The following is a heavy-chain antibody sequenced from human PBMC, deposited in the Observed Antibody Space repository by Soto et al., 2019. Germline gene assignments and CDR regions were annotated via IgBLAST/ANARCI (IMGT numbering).Heavy chain of an antibody. V-gene: IGHV3-48*03. CDR1: GFTFSSSE. D-gene: IGHD2-21*01. CDR2: ITSSGTTT. CDR3: ARGNSPVNVY. J-gene: IGHJ4*02. Sequence: GGSLRLSCAASGFTFSSSEMNWVRQAPGKGLEWISYITSSGTTTYYADSVKGRFTISRDNAKNSLFLQMNSLRADDTAVYYCARGNSPVNVYWGQGTLVTVSS.